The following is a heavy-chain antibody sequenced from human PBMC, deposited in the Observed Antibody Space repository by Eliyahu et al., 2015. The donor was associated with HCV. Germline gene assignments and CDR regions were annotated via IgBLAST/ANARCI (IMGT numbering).Heavy chain of an antibody. Sequence: QLQLQESGPGLVKPSETLSLTCTVSGGSISSSSYYWGWIRQPPGKGLEWIGSIYYSGSTYYNPSLKSRVTISVDTSKNQFSLKLSSVTAADTAVYYCASLHYDFWSGYCPWGQGTLVTVSS. D-gene: IGHD3-3*01. CDR1: GGSISSSSYY. CDR3: ASLHYDFWSGYCP. J-gene: IGHJ5*02. V-gene: IGHV4-39*01. CDR2: IYYSGST.